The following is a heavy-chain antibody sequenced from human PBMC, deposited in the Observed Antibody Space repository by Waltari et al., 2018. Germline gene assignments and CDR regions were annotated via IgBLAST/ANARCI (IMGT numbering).Heavy chain of an antibody. Sequence: QVQLVQSGPEVRKPGASVKVSCKVSGDPLTELSIHWVRLAPGKGLEWMGGVDPENGETIDAQKFQGRVTMTEDTSTDIAYMELSSLRSEDTAVYYCATDIPPDESQIAVLGITKYDAMDVWGQGTTVTVSS. CDR3: ATDIPPDESQIAVLGITKYDAMDV. D-gene: IGHD1-20*01. J-gene: IGHJ6*02. V-gene: IGHV1-24*01. CDR1: GDPLTELS. CDR2: VDPENGET.